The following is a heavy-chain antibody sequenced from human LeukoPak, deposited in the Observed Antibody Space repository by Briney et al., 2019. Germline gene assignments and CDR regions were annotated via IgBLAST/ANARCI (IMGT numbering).Heavy chain of an antibody. CDR1: GGTFSNYA. V-gene: IGHV1-69*05. Sequence: GASVKVSCKASGGTFSNYAISWVRQAPGQGLEWMGGIIPIFGTANYAQKLQGRVTMTTDTSTSTAYMELRSLRSDDTAVYYCARPNCSGGSCHADYWGQGTLVTVSS. CDR2: IIPIFGTA. J-gene: IGHJ4*02. D-gene: IGHD2-15*01. CDR3: ARPNCSGGSCHADY.